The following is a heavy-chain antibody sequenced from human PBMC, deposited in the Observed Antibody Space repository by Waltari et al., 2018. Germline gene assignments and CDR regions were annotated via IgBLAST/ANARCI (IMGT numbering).Heavy chain of an antibody. Sequence: VQLVQSGAAVKKPGESLRISCAGSGYTFTYYCIGWVRQTPDKGLEWMGIIFPDDSDTRYSPSFQGQVTISVDKSINTAYLQWNSLKASDTAVYFCARPSWSRALWYGDFWGQGTVVTVSS. V-gene: IGHV5-51*01. J-gene: IGHJ4*02. CDR3: ARPSWSRALWYGDF. D-gene: IGHD3-10*01. CDR2: IFPDDSDT. CDR1: GYTFTYYC.